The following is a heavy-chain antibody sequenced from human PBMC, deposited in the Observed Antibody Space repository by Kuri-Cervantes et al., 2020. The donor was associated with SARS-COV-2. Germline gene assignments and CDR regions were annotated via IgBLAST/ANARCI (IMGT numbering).Heavy chain of an antibody. CDR2: ISSSSSYI. CDR1: GFTFSSYS. D-gene: IGHD3-22*01. V-gene: IGHV3-21*04. CDR3: AKDLYYDSSGYRRRGEFDY. J-gene: IGHJ4*02. Sequence: GESLKISCAASGFTFSSYSMNWVRQAPGKGLEWVSSISSSSSYIYYADSVKGRLTISRDNSKNTLYLQMNSLRAEDTAVYYCAKDLYYDSSGYRRRGEFDYWGQGTLVTVSS.